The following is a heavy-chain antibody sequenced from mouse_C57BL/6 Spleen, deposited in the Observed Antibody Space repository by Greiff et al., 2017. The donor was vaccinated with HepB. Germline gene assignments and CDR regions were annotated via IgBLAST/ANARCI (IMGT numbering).Heavy chain of an antibody. CDR3: ASGNYYAMDY. CDR1: GYSITSGYD. V-gene: IGHV3-1*01. Sequence: ESGPGMVKPSQSLSLTCTVTGYSITSGYDWHWIRHFPGNKLEWMGYISYSGSTNYNTSLKSRISITHDTSKNPFFLKLNSVTTEDTATYYCASGNYYAMDYWGQGTSVTVSS. D-gene: IGHD2-1*01. J-gene: IGHJ4*01. CDR2: ISYSGST.